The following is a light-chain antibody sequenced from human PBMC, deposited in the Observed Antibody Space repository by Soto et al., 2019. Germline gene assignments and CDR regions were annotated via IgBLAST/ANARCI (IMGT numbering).Light chain of an antibody. CDR1: SSDVGGYNY. CDR3: VSFAGGTYV. CDR2: EVS. Sequence: QSVLTQPASVSGSPGHSITISCTGTSSDVGGYNYVSWYQQHPGKAPKLMIYEVSNRPSGVSNRFSGSKSGNTASLTISGLQAEDEADYYCVSFAGGTYVFGTGTKLTVL. V-gene: IGLV2-14*01. J-gene: IGLJ1*01.